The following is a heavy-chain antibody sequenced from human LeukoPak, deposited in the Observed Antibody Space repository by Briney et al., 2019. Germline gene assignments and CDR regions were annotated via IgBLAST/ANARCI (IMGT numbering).Heavy chain of an antibody. V-gene: IGHV4-39*07. CDR3: ARALGHSTGDY. D-gene: IGHD7-27*01. Sequence: PSETLSLTCTVSGGSISSSYYYWGWIRQPPGKGLGWIGSIYYSGSTDYNPTLKSRVTISVDTSKKQLSLKLNSVTAADTAVYYCARALGHSTGDYWGQGTLVTVSS. CDR1: GGSISSSYYY. CDR2: IYYSGST. J-gene: IGHJ4*02.